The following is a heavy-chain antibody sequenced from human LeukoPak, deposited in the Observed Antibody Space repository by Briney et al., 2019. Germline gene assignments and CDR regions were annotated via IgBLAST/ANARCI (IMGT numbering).Heavy chain of an antibody. Sequence: PSETLSLTCTVSGGSISSDDYYWSWIRQHPGKGLECIGYIYYSGSTYYNPSLKSRLTISVDTSKNQFSLKLSSVTAADTAVYYCARQRSYNWYSDLWGRGTLVTVSS. V-gene: IGHV4-31*03. D-gene: IGHD3-10*01. CDR1: GGSISSDDYY. CDR3: ARQRSYNWYSDL. CDR2: IYYSGST. J-gene: IGHJ2*01.